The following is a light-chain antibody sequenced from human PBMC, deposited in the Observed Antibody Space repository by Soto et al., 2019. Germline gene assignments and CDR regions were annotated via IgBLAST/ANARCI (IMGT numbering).Light chain of an antibody. J-gene: IGKJ5*01. Sequence: DIQMTQSPSTLPASVGDRVAITCRASQSIGSWVAWYQQKPGKAPKVLISKASTLESGVPSRFSGGGSGTDFTLTISSLQPEDFATYYCQQTYSTPVTFGQGTRLEIK. CDR3: QQTYSTPVT. CDR2: KAS. V-gene: IGKV1-5*03. CDR1: QSIGSW.